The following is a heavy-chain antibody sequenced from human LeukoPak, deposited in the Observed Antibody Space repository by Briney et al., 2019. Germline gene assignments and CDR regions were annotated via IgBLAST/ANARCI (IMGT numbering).Heavy chain of an antibody. CDR2: INPNSGGT. J-gene: IGHJ3*02. Sequence: ASVKVSFKASGYTFTGYYMHWVRQAPGQGLEWMGWINPNSGGTNYAQKFQGRVTMTRDTSISTAYMELSRLRSDDTAVYYCATGKPLGTTASDAFDIWGQGTMVTVSS. CDR3: ATGKPLGTTASDAFDI. D-gene: IGHD1-7*01. V-gene: IGHV1-2*02. CDR1: GYTFTGYY.